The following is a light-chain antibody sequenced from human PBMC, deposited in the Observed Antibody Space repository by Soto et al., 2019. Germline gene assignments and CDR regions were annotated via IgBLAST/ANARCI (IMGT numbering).Light chain of an antibody. CDR1: QSVSSSY. CDR3: HQYYRTPRT. J-gene: IGKJ1*01. Sequence: EIVLTQSPGTLSLSPGERATLSCRASQSVSSSYLAWYQQKPGQAPRLLIYDASSRATDTPDRFSGTGSATDFTLTISRLEPEDFAVYYCHQYYRTPRTFSQGTKVDI. V-gene: IGKV3-20*01. CDR2: DAS.